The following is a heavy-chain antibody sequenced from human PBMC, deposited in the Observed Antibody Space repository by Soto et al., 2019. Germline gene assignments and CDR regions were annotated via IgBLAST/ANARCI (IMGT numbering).Heavy chain of an antibody. D-gene: IGHD1-26*01. CDR2: INQYGKIT. J-gene: IGHJ4*02. V-gene: IGHV3-48*03. CDR3: ARAAWSDEGWDH. CDR1: GFSFEEYE. Sequence: PVGSLRLSCAASGFSFEEYEMNWVRQAPGQGLEWVSYINQYGKITYYADSVKGRFTVSRDDAKNSLFLQMDSLRAEDTALYYCARAAWSDEGWDHWGQGILVTVS.